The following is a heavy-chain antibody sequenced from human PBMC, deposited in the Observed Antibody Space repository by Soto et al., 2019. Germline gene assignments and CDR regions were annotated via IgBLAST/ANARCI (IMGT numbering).Heavy chain of an antibody. CDR2: ISYDGSNK. CDR3: ATQTSDAFDI. V-gene: IGHV3-30-3*01. D-gene: IGHD2-2*01. CDR1: GFTFSSYA. J-gene: IGHJ3*02. Sequence: LRLSCAASGFTFSSYAMHWVRQAPGKGLEWVAVISYDGSNKYYADSVKGRFTISRDNSKNTLYLQMNSLRAEDTAVYYCATQTSDAFDIWGQGTMVTVSS.